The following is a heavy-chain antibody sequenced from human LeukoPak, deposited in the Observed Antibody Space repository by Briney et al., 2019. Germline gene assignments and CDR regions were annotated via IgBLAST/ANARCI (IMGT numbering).Heavy chain of an antibody. Sequence: AASVKVSCTASGYTFTSYDINWVRQATGQGLEWMGWMNPNSGNTGYAQKFQGRVTMTRNTSISTAYMELSSLRSEDTAVYYCARGWGSSSWSTDAFDIWGQGTMVTVSS. CDR1: GYTFTSYD. J-gene: IGHJ3*02. V-gene: IGHV1-8*01. CDR3: ARGWGSSSWSTDAFDI. D-gene: IGHD6-13*01. CDR2: MNPNSGNT.